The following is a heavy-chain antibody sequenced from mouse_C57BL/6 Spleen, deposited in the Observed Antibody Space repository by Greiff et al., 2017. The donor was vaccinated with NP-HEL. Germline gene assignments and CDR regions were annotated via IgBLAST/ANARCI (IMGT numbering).Heavy chain of an antibody. CDR3: ARAHYYGSSYEDD. D-gene: IGHD1-1*01. V-gene: IGHV1-26*01. Sequence: EVQLQQSGPELVKPGASVKISCKASGYTFTDYYMNWVKQSHGKSLEWIGDINPNNGGTSYNQKFKGKATLTVDKSSSTADMELLSLTSEDSAVYDCARAHYYGSSYEDDWGQGTTLTVSS. CDR1: GYTFTDYY. J-gene: IGHJ2*01. CDR2: INPNNGGT.